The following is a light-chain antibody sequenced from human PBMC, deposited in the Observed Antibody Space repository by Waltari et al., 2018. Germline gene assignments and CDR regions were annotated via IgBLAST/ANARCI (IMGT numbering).Light chain of an antibody. CDR2: AAS. Sequence: DIQLTQSPSFMSASVGDRVTITCRASQGLSSFLAWYQQKPGKAPKLLIYAASTWQSGVPSRFSGSGSGTEFTLTISSLQPEDFATYYCQQLNSYPRTFGQGTKVEIK. J-gene: IGKJ1*01. CDR1: QGLSSF. V-gene: IGKV1-9*01. CDR3: QQLNSYPRT.